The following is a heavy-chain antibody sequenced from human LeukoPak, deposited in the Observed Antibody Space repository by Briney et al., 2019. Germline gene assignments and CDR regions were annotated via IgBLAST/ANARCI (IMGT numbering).Heavy chain of an antibody. D-gene: IGHD5-18*01. CDR2: MNAYSGNT. J-gene: IGHJ4*02. CDR3: ARGGYAEGGDY. V-gene: IGHV1-8*03. Sequence: ASVKVSCKASGYTFTSYDINWVRQATGQGLEWMGWMNAYSGNTGYAQKFHGRVTTTRNTTISTAYSELSSLRSEATTGYYCARGGYAEGGDYWGQGTPVTVSS. CDR1: GYTFTSYD.